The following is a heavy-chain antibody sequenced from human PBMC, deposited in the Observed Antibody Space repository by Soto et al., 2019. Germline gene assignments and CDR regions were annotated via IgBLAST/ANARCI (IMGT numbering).Heavy chain of an antibody. J-gene: IGHJ4*02. CDR1: GYTFTSYG. D-gene: IGHD6-13*01. CDR2: ISAYNGNT. Sequence: ASVKVSCKASGYTFTSYGISWVRQAPGQGLEWMGWISAYNGNTNYAQKLQGRVTMTTDTSTSTAYMELRSLRSDDTAVYYCARGLAAAGTGVDFDYWGQGTLVTVSS. CDR3: ARGLAAAGTGVDFDY. V-gene: IGHV1-18*01.